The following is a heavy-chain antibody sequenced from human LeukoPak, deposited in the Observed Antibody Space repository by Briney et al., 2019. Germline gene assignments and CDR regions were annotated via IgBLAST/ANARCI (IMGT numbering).Heavy chain of an antibody. V-gene: IGHV3-53*05. CDR3: AKVDCSGGSCYFLDY. J-gene: IGHJ4*02. D-gene: IGHD2-15*01. CDR1: GFTVSSNY. CDR2: IYSGGFT. Sequence: PGGSLRLSCAASGFTVSSNYMSWVRQAPGKGLEWVSIIYSGGFTYYADSVKGRFTISRDNSKNTLYLQMNSLRAEDTAVYYCAKVDCSGGSCYFLDYWGQGTLVTVSS.